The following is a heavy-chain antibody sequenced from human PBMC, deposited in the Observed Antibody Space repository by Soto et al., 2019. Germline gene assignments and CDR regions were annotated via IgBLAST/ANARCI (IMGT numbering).Heavy chain of an antibody. CDR1: GYSISRGAYY. V-gene: IGHV4-31*03. D-gene: IGHD4-4*01. CDR3: ARTLGPQVTGYVDSDYRWTIDQ. Sequence: PSETLSLTCTVSGYSISRGAYYWTWIRQHPGKGLEWIGYISNSGRTYYNPSLKSRLTISLDTSENQFSLKLTSVTAADTGVYFCARTLGPQVTGYVDSDYRWTIDQWGQGTLVTVSS. J-gene: IGHJ4*02. CDR2: ISNSGRT.